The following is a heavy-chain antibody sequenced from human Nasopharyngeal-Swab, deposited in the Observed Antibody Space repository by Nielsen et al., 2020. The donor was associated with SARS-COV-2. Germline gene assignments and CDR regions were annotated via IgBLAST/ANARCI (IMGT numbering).Heavy chain of an antibody. J-gene: IGHJ3*02. V-gene: IGHV3-48*03. CDR2: ISSSGSTI. Sequence: LSLTCAASGFTFSSYEMNWVRQAPGKGLEWVSYISSSGSTIYYADSVKGRFTISRDNAKNSLYLQMNSLRAEDTAVYYCARDGVTYYYYDSSGYRDDAFDIWGQGTMVTVSS. D-gene: IGHD3-22*01. CDR1: GFTFSSYE. CDR3: ARDGVTYYYYDSSGYRDDAFDI.